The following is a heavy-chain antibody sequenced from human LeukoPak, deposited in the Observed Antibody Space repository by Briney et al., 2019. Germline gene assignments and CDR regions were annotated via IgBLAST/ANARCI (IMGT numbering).Heavy chain of an antibody. CDR2: INWNGAWT. Sequence: GSLRLSCAASGFKFDDYGMSWVRQAPGKGLEWVCDINWNGAWTGYADSVKGRFTISRDNAKNSLYLQMNSLRAEDTALYYCAGYYYDSSRGFDLWGQGTLVTVSA. V-gene: IGHV3-20*04. CDR3: AGYYYDSSRGFDL. CDR1: GFKFDDYG. J-gene: IGHJ5*02. D-gene: IGHD3-22*01.